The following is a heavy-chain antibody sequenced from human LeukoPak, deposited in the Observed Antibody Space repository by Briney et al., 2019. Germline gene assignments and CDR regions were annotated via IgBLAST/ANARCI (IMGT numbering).Heavy chain of an antibody. J-gene: IGHJ3*02. CDR2: ISGSGGST. Sequence: GGSLRLSCAASGLTFSSYAMSWARQAPGKGLEWVSAISGSGGSTYYADSVKGRFTISRDNSKNTLYLQMNSLRAEDTAVYYCAKDFPGGYYSEDAFDIWGQGTMVTVSS. CDR1: GLTFSSYA. V-gene: IGHV3-23*01. CDR3: AKDFPGGYYSEDAFDI. D-gene: IGHD1-26*01.